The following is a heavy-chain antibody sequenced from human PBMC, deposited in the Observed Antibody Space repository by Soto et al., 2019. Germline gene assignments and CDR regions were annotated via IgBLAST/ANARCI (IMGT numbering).Heavy chain of an antibody. CDR1: VFSLSTIGVG. J-gene: IGHJ5*01. Sequence: GPTLVNPTQTLTLTCTFSVFSLSTIGVGVGWIRQPPGKALEWLALIYWNDDKRYSPSLKSRLTITKDTSKNQVVLTMTNMDPADTYTYYGAHDARWVEPVFWFESWGRTTLGTVSA. CDR2: IYWNDDK. V-gene: IGHV2-5*01. CDR3: AHDARWVEPVFWFES. D-gene: IGHD6-6*01.